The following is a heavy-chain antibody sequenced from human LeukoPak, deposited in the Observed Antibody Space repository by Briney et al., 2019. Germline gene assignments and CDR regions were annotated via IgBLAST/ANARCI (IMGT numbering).Heavy chain of an antibody. CDR2: ISAYNGNT. Sequence: GASVKVSCKASGYTFTSYGISWVRQAPGQGLEWMGWISAYNGNTNYAQKLQGRVTITADKSTSTAYMELSSLRSEDTAVYYCAIGYSYGYEYFDYWGQGTLVTVSS. CDR1: GYTFTSYG. CDR3: AIGYSYGYEYFDY. J-gene: IGHJ4*02. D-gene: IGHD5-18*01. V-gene: IGHV1-18*01.